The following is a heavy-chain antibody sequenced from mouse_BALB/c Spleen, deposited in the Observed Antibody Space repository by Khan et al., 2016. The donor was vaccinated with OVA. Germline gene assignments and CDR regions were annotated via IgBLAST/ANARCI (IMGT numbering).Heavy chain of an antibody. CDR3: VRHGVFDPYYAMDN. V-gene: IGHV5-9*02. CDR1: GFAFSSYD. J-gene: IGHJ4*01. CDR2: ISSGGSYT. Sequence: EVELVESGGGLVKPGGSLKLSCAASGFAFSSYDMSWVRQTPEKRLEWVATISSGGSYTKYSDSVKGRFIISRDKARNTLYLQMSSLRSEDTALYYCVRHGVFDPYYAMDNWGQGTSVTVSS.